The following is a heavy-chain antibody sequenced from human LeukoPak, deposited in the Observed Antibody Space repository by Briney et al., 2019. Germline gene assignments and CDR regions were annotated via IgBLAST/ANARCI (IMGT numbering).Heavy chain of an antibody. CDR1: GFTFSSYD. CDR2: IGTAGDT. J-gene: IGHJ6*02. CDR3: AREGIAAAGRFFYGMDV. Sequence: PGRSLRLSCAASGFTFSSYDMHWVRQATGKGLEWVSAIGTAGDTYYPGSVKGRFTISRENAKNSLYLQMNSLRAGDTAVYYCAREGIAAAGRFFYGMDVWGQGTTVTVSS. V-gene: IGHV3-13*01. D-gene: IGHD6-13*01.